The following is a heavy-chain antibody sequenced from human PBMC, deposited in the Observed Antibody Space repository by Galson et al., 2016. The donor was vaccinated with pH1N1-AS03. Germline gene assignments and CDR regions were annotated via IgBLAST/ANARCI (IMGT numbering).Heavy chain of an antibody. CDR2: ISTSSTYM. D-gene: IGHD2-15*01. J-gene: IGHJ4*02. V-gene: IGHV3-21*01. CDR1: GFTFSSYS. Sequence: SLRLSCAASGFTFSSYSMNWVRQAPGQGLQWVSSISTSSTYMYYADAVQGRFTISRDDARNSLYLQMNSLRAEDTAVYYCVTTLLYCRVTCPAYFDNWGQGTLVTVSS. CDR3: VTTLLYCRVTCPAYFDN.